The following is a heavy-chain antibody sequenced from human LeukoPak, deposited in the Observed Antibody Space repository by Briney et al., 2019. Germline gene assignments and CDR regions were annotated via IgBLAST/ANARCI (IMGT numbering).Heavy chain of an antibody. D-gene: IGHD4-11*01. CDR2: ISSSSSYI. V-gene: IGHV3-21*01. CDR3: ARTTDYYYMDV. Sequence: PGGSLRLSCTASGFTFSTYNMNWVRQAPGKGLEWVSSISSSSSYIYYADSVKGRFTISRDNAKNSLYLQMNSLRAEDTAVYYCARTTDYYYMDVWGKGTTVTISS. CDR1: GFTFSTYN. J-gene: IGHJ6*03.